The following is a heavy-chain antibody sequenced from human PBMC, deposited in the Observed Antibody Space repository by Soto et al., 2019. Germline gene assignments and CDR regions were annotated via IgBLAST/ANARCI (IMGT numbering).Heavy chain of an antibody. CDR3: GAWVKRINLYFVY. D-gene: IGHD7-27*01. CDR2: ISGGGNHA. J-gene: IGHJ4*02. Sequence: GGSLRLSCAASGLFFSAYAMAWARRAPGKGLEWVSAISGGGNHAYYADSVKGRFTISRDNSKNMVYLEMNSLRADDTAVYYFGAWVKRINLYFVYLGRGTLVTV. V-gene: IGHV3-23*01. CDR1: GLFFSAYA.